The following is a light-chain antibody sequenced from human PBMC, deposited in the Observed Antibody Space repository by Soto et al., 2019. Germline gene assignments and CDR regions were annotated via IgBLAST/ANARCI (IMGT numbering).Light chain of an antibody. CDR3: QQCISWPPLT. CDR1: QGVNNN. V-gene: IGKV3-15*01. CDR2: GAS. Sequence: EIVMTQSPATLSVSPGERATLSCRASQGVNNNLAWYQQKPGQAPRLLIYGASTRATGIPARFSGSGSGTELTLTITHLQSEDSAIYSCQQCISWPPLTFGGGTKVEIK. J-gene: IGKJ4*01.